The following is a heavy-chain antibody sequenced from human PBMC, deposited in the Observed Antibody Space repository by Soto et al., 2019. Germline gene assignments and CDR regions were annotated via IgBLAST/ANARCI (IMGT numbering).Heavy chain of an antibody. CDR1: GYTFTSYG. V-gene: IGHV1-18*01. CDR2: ISAYNGNT. J-gene: IGHJ6*02. CDR3: ARDLPGYSYGYVPDYYYYYYCMDV. Sequence: QVQLVQSGAEVKKPGASVKVSCKASGYTFTSYGISWVRQAPGQGLEWMGWISAYNGNTNYAQKLQGRVTMTTDTSTSTAYMELRSLRSDDTAVYYCARDLPGYSYGYVPDYYYYYYCMDVWGQGTTVTVSS. D-gene: IGHD5-18*01.